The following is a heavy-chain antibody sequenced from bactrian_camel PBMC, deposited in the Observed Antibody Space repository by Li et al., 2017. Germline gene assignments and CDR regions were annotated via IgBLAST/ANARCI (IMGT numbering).Heavy chain of an antibody. Sequence: HVQLVESGGGSVQAGGSLRLSCFVSGDTDNCMGWFRQAPGKERERVAISDPDGTTDYLDSVRGRFSISRDNAKRTLYLQMNDLKSEDTAMYYCAGRLYHASYWNCGLDARFDYWGQGTQVTVS. CDR1: GDTDNC. CDR3: AGRLYHASYWNCGLDARFDY. D-gene: IGHD2*01. CDR2: ISDPDGTT. V-gene: IGHV3S60*01. J-gene: IGHJ4*01.